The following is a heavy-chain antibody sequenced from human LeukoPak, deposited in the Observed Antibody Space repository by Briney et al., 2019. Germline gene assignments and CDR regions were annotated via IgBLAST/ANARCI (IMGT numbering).Heavy chain of an antibody. CDR1: GYTFTGYY. V-gene: IGHV1-2*02. CDR2: INPNSGGT. Sequence: GASVKVSCKASGYTFTGYYIHWVRQAPGQGLEWMGWINPNSGGTNFAQKFQGRVTVTSDTSISTAYMELSRLTSDDTAVYYCARGNYYGSGSLPPYWGQGTLVTVSS. D-gene: IGHD3-10*01. J-gene: IGHJ4*02. CDR3: ARGNYYGSGSLPPY.